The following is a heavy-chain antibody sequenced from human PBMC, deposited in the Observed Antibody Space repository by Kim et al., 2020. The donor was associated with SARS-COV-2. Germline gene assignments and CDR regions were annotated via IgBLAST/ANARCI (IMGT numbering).Heavy chain of an antibody. J-gene: IGHJ4*01. D-gene: IGHD3-22*01. CDR2: ISYDGSNK. V-gene: IGHV3-30*04. Sequence: GGSLRLSCAASGFTFSSYAMHWVRQAPGKGLEWVAVISYDGSNKYYADSVKGRFTISRDNSKNTLYLQMNSLRAEDTAVYYCARDRDDSSGYEYYFDYWG. CDR3: ARDRDDSSGYEYYFDY. CDR1: GFTFSSYA.